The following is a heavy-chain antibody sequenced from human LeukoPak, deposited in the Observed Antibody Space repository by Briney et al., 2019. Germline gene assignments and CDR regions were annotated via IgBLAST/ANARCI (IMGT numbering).Heavy chain of an antibody. CDR3: ARVEYYDSSAYYYYYYYMDV. CDR2: ISSYSGNT. J-gene: IGHJ6*03. V-gene: IGHV1-18*01. Sequence: ASVKVSCKASGYTFTGYGISWVRQAPGQGLEWMGWISSYSGNTNYAQKLQGRVTMTTDTSTSTAYMELRSLRPDDTAVYYCARVEYYDSSAYYYYYYYMDVWGKGTTVTVSS. CDR1: GYTFTGYG. D-gene: IGHD3-22*01.